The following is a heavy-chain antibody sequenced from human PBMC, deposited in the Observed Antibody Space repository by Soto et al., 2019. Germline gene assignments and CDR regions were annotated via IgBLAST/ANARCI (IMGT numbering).Heavy chain of an antibody. CDR3: ARGSPEGIAPAGADY. Sequence: PSETLSLTCAFYGGSFSGHYWSWIRQAPEKGLEWIGEINHSGSTTYNPPLKSRVTISVDTSKNHFSLKLTSVTAADTAVYYCARGSPEGIAPAGADYWGQGTQVTVSS. CDR2: INHSGST. D-gene: IGHD6-13*01. CDR1: GGSFSGHY. J-gene: IGHJ4*02. V-gene: IGHV4-34*01.